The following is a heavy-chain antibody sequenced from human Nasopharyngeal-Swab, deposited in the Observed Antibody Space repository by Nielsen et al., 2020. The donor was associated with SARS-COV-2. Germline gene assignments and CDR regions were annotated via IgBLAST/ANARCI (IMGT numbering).Heavy chain of an antibody. CDR3: ARDRVVPAAMWAYYYYYGMDV. V-gene: IGHV4-31*02. CDR2: IYYSGST. D-gene: IGHD2-2*01. Sequence: WIRQSPGKGLEWIGYIYYSGSTYYNPSLKSRVTISVDTSKNQFSLKLSSVTAADTAVYYCARDRVVPAAMWAYYYYYGMDVWGQGTTVTVSS. J-gene: IGHJ6*02.